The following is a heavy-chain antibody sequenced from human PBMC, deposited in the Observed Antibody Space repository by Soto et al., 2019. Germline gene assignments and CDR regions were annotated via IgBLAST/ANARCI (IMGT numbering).Heavy chain of an antibody. CDR3: AGGRDAYKSGY. CDR1: GGAISNGGYY. V-gene: IGHV4-31*03. Sequence: SETLSLTCTVSGGAISNGGYYWNWIRQHPGKGLEWIGYIFSSGSTSYNPSLKSRLTISLDTSKNQFSLQLRSVTAADTAVYYCAGGRDAYKSGYWGQGTLVTVSS. J-gene: IGHJ4*02. CDR2: IFSSGST. D-gene: IGHD1-1*01.